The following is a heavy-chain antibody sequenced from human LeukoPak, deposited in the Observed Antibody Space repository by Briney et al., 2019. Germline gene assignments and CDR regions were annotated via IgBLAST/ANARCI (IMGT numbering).Heavy chain of an antibody. CDR2: ISGSGSTI. V-gene: IGHV3-48*03. CDR3: ARDLNGWYGRVDN. J-gene: IGHJ4*02. Sequence: GGSLRLSCAASGFSFSSYEMNWVRQAPGKGLEWVSYISGSGSTIYYADSVKGRFPISRDNAKNSLHLQMNSLRAEDTAVYYCARDLNGWYGRVDNWGQGTLVTVSS. CDR1: GFSFSSYE. D-gene: IGHD6-19*01.